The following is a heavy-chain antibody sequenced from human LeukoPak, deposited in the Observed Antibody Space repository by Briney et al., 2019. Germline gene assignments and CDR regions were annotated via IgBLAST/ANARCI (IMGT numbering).Heavy chain of an antibody. V-gene: IGHV3-23*01. CDR1: GFTFSSYA. CDR2: ISGSGGST. J-gene: IGHJ4*02. CDR3: AKGSHYYDSSGYYYPFWY. Sequence: GGSLRLSCAASGFTFSSYAMSWVRQTPGKGLEWVSAISGSGGSTYYADSVKGRFTISRDNSKNTLYLQMNSLRAEDTAVYYCAKGSHYYDSSGYYYPFWYWGQGTLVTVSS. D-gene: IGHD3-22*01.